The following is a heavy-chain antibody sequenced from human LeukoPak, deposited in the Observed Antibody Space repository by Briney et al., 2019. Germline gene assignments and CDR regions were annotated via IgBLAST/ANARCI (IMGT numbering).Heavy chain of an antibody. J-gene: IGHJ4*02. CDR3: RREYGRNDYPDY. D-gene: IGHD1-1*01. V-gene: IGHV3-7*01. CDR2: IKPDGGEE. Sequence: GGSPRLSCAASGFTFSTYWMSWVRQAPGKGLEWVANIKPDGGEEYYVDSVKGRFTVSRDNAKNSLFLQMNSLRAEDTAVYYCRREYGRNDYPDYWGQGTLVTVSS. CDR1: GFTFSTYW.